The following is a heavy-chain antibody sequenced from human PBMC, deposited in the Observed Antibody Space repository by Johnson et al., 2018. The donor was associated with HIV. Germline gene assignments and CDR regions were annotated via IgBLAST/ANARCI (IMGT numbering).Heavy chain of an antibody. J-gene: IGHJ3*02. D-gene: IGHD3-3*01. V-gene: IGHV3-11*01. CDR3: ARTSLEWLLFAFDI. Sequence: HVQLVESGGDLVKPGGSLRLSCKVSGFIFSNYNMAWIRQSPGKGLECLSYITSSGSSVYYTDFVKGRFTISRDNAKASVSLRMNSLRAEDTALYYCARTSLEWLLFAFDIWGQGTMVTVSS. CDR1: GFIFSNYN. CDR2: ITSSGSSV.